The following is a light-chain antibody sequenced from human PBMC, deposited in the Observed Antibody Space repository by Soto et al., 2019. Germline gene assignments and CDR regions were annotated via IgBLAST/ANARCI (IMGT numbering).Light chain of an antibody. CDR2: EVS. J-gene: IGLJ1*01. CDR3: SSYRSSSTYV. CDR1: SSDVGGYNY. V-gene: IGLV2-14*01. Sequence: QSVLTQPASVSGSPGQSITISCTGTSSDVGGYNYVSWSQHHPGKAPQLIIFEVSNRPSGVSNRLSGSKSGNTASLTISGLQAEDEADYYCSSYRSSSTYVFGTGTKV.